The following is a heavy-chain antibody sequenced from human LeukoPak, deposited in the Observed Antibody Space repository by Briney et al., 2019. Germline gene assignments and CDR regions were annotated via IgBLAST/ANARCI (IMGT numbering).Heavy chain of an antibody. CDR3: ARLQYRYDYMDV. J-gene: IGHJ6*03. V-gene: IGHV4-59*01. Sequence: PSETLSLTCTVSGGSISSYYWSWIRQPPGKGLEWIGYIYYSGSTNYNPSLKSRVTISVDTSKNQFSLKLSSVTAADTAVYYCARLQYRYDYMDVWRKGTTVTVSS. CDR2: IYYSGST. D-gene: IGHD4-11*01. CDR1: GGSISSYY.